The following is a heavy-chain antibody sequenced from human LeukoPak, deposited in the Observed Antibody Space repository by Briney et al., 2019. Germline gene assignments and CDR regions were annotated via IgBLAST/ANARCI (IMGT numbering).Heavy chain of an antibody. J-gene: IGHJ6*02. CDR3: ARHDMDV. CDR1: GITFSSHW. CDR2: INRDGNRT. V-gene: IGHV3-74*01. Sequence: PGESLRLSCAASGITFSSHWMHWVRQAPGKGLVWVSRINRDGNRTNYADSVKGRFTISRDNAKNTLYLQMNSLRAEDTGVYFCARHDMDVWGQGTTVTVSS.